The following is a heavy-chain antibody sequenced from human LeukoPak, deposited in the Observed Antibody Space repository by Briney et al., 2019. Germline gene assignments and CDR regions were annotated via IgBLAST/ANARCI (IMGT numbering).Heavy chain of an antibody. CDR2: INPNSGGR. J-gene: IGHJ5*02. D-gene: IGHD3-16*01. V-gene: IGHV1-2*02. CDR3: ARDPGGMITLSP. Sequence: ASVKVSCKASGYTFTGHYMHWVRQAPGQGLEWMGWINPNSGGRDYAQKFQGRVTLTRDTSISTAYMELSRLRSDDTAVYYCARDPGGMITLSPWGQGTLVTVSS. CDR1: GYTFTGHY.